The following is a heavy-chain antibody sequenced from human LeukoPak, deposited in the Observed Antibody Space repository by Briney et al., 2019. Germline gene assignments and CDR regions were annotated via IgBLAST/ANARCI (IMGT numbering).Heavy chain of an antibody. CDR1: GGYITNYY. D-gene: IGHD4-17*01. J-gene: IGHJ3*02. Sequence: SETLSLTCTVSGGYITNYYWSWIRQPVGKGLEWIGRLYLSGSTNYNPSLKSRVLMSIDTSKNQFSLRLNSMTAADTAVYYCARGDSGDYHDAFDIWGQGTMVTVSS. CDR3: ARGDSGDYHDAFDI. CDR2: LYLSGST. V-gene: IGHV4-4*07.